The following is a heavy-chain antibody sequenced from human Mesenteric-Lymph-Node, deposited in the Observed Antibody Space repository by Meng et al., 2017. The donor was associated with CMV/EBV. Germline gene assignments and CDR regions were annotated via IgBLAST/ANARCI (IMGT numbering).Heavy chain of an antibody. CDR1: GTFISGYY. CDR2: IYYSGST. J-gene: IGHJ4*02. V-gene: IGHV4-59*01. Sequence: GSLRLSCSVSGTFISGYYWSWIRQPPGKGLEWIGYIYYSGSTNYNPSLKSRVTISVDTSKNQFSLKLSSVTAADTAVYYCARAGRDGYNRFFDYWGQGTLVTVSS. CDR3: ARAGRDGYNRFFDY. D-gene: IGHD5-24*01.